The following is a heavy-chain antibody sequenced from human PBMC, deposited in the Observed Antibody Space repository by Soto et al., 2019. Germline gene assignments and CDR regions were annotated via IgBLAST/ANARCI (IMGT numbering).Heavy chain of an antibody. Sequence: VKVSCKASGGTFSSYAISWVRQAPGQGLEWMGGIIPIFGTANYAQKFQGRVTITADESTSTAYMELSSLRSEDTAVYYCARPRYCSGGSCWNWFDPWGQGTLVTVSS. J-gene: IGHJ5*02. V-gene: IGHV1-69*13. CDR2: IIPIFGTA. D-gene: IGHD2-15*01. CDR3: ARPRYCSGGSCWNWFDP. CDR1: GGTFSSYA.